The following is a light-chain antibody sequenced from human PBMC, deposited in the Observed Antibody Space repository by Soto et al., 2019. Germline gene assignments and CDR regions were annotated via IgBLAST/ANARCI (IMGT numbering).Light chain of an antibody. CDR3: MQATHLPLT. CDR2: KVS. CDR1: QSLVHSDGNTY. J-gene: IGKJ4*01. Sequence: DVVMTQSPLSLPVTLGQPASISCRSSQSLVHSDGNTYLNWYQQRPGQSPRRLIYKVSSRDSGVPDRFSGSGSGTDFTLKINRVEADDVGVYYCMQATHLPLTCGGGTKVEIK. V-gene: IGKV2-30*02.